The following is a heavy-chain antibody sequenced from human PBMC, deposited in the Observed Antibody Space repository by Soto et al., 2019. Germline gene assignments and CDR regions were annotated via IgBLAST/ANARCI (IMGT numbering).Heavy chain of an antibody. CDR1: GFSLSTSGVA. CDR3: AHRVPIEGHFDP. Sequence: QITLKESGPTLVKPTQTLTLTCSFSGFSLSTSGVAVGWIRQPPGKTLEWLAVIYWDDDRRYSPSLKSRLTITKDTSKNQVVLTMTNMDPVDTATYYCAHRVPIEGHFDPWGQGTLVTVSS. J-gene: IGHJ5*02. CDR2: IYWDDDR. V-gene: IGHV2-5*02.